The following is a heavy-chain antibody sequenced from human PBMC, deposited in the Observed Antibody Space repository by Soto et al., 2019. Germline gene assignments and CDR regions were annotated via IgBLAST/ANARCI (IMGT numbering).Heavy chain of an antibody. J-gene: IGHJ3*02. D-gene: IGHD3-22*01. CDR1: GFTFSDYT. V-gene: IGHV3-21*04. CDR3: AKEGITMIVGPGAFDI. CDR2: ISSSSSYI. Sequence: PGGSLRLSCAASGFTFSDYTMNWVRQAPGKGLEWVSSISSSSSYIYYADSVKGRFTISRHNAKNSLYLQMNSLRAEDTAVYYCAKEGITMIVGPGAFDIWGQGTMVTVSS.